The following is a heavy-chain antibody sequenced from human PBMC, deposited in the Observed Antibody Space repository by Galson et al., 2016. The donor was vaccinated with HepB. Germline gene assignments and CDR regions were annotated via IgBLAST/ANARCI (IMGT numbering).Heavy chain of an antibody. V-gene: IGHV5-10-1*01. CDR3: ARRRFGELSNPNFDY. D-gene: IGHD3-10*01. J-gene: IGHJ4*02. Sequence: QSGAEVKKPGESLRISCQGSGYSFTSYWITWVRQMPGKGLEWVGRIDPSDSYTNYSPSFQGHVTLSADKSISTAYLQWSSLKASDTAMYYCARRRFGELSNPNFDYWGQGTLVTVSS. CDR1: GYSFTSYW. CDR2: IDPSDSYT.